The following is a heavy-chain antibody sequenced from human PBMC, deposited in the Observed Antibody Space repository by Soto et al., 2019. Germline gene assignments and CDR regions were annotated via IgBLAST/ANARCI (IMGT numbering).Heavy chain of an antibody. Sequence: QVQLVESGGGVVQPGRSLRLSCAASGFTFSSYAMHWVRQAPGKGLEWVAVISYDGSNKYYADSVKGRFTISRDNSKNTLYLQMNSLRAEDMAVYYCAREVAVAGTIWYFDLWGRGTLVTVSS. D-gene: IGHD6-19*01. CDR1: GFTFSSYA. J-gene: IGHJ2*01. CDR3: AREVAVAGTIWYFDL. V-gene: IGHV3-30-3*01. CDR2: ISYDGSNK.